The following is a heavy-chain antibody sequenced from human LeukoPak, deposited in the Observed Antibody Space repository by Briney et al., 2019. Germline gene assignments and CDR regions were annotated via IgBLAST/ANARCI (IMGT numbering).Heavy chain of an antibody. J-gene: IGHJ2*01. Sequence: TGRSLRLSCAASGFTVNNYGMHWVRQAPGRGLEWVALLWYDGTNENYADSVKGRFTISRDNSKNTMYLQMNNLRAEDTAVYYCARWITYYYDSTRGYFDLWGRGTLVTVSS. CDR2: LWYDGTNE. V-gene: IGHV3-33*01. CDR3: ARWITYYYDSTRGYFDL. CDR1: GFTVNNYG. D-gene: IGHD3-22*01.